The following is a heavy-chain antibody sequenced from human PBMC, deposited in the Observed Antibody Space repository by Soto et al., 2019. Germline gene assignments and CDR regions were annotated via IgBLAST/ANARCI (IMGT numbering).Heavy chain of an antibody. CDR2: IYYSGST. CDR1: GGSISSSSYY. Sequence: QLQLQESGPGLVKPSETLSLTCTVSGGSISSSSYYWGWIRQPPGKGLEWIGSIYYSGSTYYNPSLKSRVAISVDTSKNRFSPKLSSVTAADTAVYYCARHSYGSGSSPSGGPANWFAPWGQGTLVTVSS. V-gene: IGHV4-39*01. J-gene: IGHJ5*02. D-gene: IGHD3-10*01. CDR3: ARHSYGSGSSPSGGPANWFAP.